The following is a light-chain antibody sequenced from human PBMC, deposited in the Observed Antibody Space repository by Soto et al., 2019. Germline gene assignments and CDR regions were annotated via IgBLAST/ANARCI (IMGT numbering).Light chain of an antibody. CDR2: DVS. J-gene: IGKJ1*01. Sequence: DIPMTQSPSTLSASVGDRVTITCRASQSSSTWLAWYQQKPGKAPKLLIYDVSSLESGVPSRFSGSGSGTEFTLTISSLQPDDFATYYCQQYNSYPGTFGQGTKVEIK. CDR1: QSSSTW. V-gene: IGKV1-5*01. CDR3: QQYNSYPGT.